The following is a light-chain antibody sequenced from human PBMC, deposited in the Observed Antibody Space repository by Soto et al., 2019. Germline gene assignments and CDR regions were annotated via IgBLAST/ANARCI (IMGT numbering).Light chain of an antibody. J-gene: IGKJ1*01. CDR3: QQYGSSHTRT. V-gene: IGKV3-20*01. CDR2: GAS. Sequence: VMTQSPSTLPVSPGERSTLSCRASQSVSNDFLAWYQQKPGQAPRLLIYGASTRATDVPDRFSGSGSGADFTLSISRLETEDFAVYYCQQYGSSHTRTFGHGTQVDIK. CDR1: QSVSNDF.